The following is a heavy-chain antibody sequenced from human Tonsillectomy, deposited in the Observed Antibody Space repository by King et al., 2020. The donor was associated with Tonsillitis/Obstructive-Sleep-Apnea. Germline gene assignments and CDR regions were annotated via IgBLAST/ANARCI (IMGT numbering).Heavy chain of an antibody. CDR3: AKINSPRAFDI. V-gene: IGHV3-9*01. CDR2: ISWHGFYI. J-gene: IGHJ3*02. Sequence: QLVQSGGGLVQPGRSLRLSCAASGFTFDDYAMHWVRQAPGKGLEWGSGISWHGFYIGYADSVQGRFTISRDNAKKFLYLQMNSLRGEDTAFYYCAKINSPRAFDIWGQGTMVTVSS. CDR1: GFTFDDYA. D-gene: IGHD5-18*01.